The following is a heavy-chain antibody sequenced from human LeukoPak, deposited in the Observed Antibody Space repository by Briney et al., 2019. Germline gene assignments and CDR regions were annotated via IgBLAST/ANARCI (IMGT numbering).Heavy chain of an antibody. Sequence: SETLSLTCTVSGDSISSYYWSWIRQPAGKGLEWIGRIYTSGSTNYNPSLKSRVTISVDTSNNHFSLKLTSVTAADTAVYYCARLGIWFRSTDYWGQGTLVTVSS. D-gene: IGHD3-10*01. CDR1: GDSISSYY. CDR3: ARLGIWFRSTDY. J-gene: IGHJ4*02. CDR2: IYTSGST. V-gene: IGHV4-4*07.